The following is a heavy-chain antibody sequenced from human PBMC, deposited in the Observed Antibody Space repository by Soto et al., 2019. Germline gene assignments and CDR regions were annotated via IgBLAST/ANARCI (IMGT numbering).Heavy chain of an antibody. D-gene: IGHD3-10*01. J-gene: IGHJ4*02. V-gene: IGHV5-10-1*01. CDR3: ARLRVGSGELLTY. Sequence: PGESLKMSCKGSGYSFTNYWISWVRQMPGKGLEWMGRVDPSDSYTNYSPSFQGHVTISADKSISTAYLQWSSLKASDTAMYYCARLRVGSGELLTYWGQGTLVTVSS. CDR1: GYSFTNYW. CDR2: VDPSDSYT.